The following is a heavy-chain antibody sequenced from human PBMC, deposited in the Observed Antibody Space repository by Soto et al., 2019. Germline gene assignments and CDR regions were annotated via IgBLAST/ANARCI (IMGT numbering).Heavy chain of an antibody. D-gene: IGHD3-3*01. V-gene: IGHV1-69*02. CDR2: IIPILGIA. J-gene: IGHJ3*02. Sequence: QVQLVQSGAEVKKPGSSVKVSCKASGGTFSSYTSSWVRQAPGQGLEWMGRIIPILGIANYAQKFQGRVTITADKSTSTAYMELSSLRSEDTAVYYCARPRITIFGVVTEDAFDIWGQGTMVTVSS. CDR1: GGTFSSYT. CDR3: ARPRITIFGVVTEDAFDI.